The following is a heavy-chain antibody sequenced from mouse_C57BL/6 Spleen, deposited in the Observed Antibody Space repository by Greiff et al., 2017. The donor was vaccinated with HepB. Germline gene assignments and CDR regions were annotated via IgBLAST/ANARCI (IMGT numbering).Heavy chain of an antibody. V-gene: IGHV1-50*01. Sequence: QVQLQQPGAELVKPGASVKLSCKASGYTFTSYWMQWVKQRPGQGLEWIGEIDPSDSYTNYNQKLKGKTTLTVDTSSSTAYMQLSSLTSEDSAVYYCARRWDWYFDVWGTGTTVTVSS. D-gene: IGHD1-1*02. J-gene: IGHJ1*03. CDR2: IDPSDSYT. CDR3: ARRWDWYFDV. CDR1: GYTFTSYW.